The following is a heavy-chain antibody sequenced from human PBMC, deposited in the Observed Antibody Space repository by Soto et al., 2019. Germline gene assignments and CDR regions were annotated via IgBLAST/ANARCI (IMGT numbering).Heavy chain of an antibody. J-gene: IGHJ4*02. V-gene: IGHV1-18*01. Sequence: QVKLVQSGTEVKKPGASMKVSCKASGYSFGTSGISWVRQAPGQGLEWMGWISDYNGNTNYEQKLQDRVTMTTDTSTNTAYLELRSLRSDDTAVYYCARAGQYYDSSGYANWGQGTLVTVSS. CDR3: ARAGQYYDSSGYAN. CDR2: ISDYNGNT. D-gene: IGHD3-22*01. CDR1: GYSFGTSG.